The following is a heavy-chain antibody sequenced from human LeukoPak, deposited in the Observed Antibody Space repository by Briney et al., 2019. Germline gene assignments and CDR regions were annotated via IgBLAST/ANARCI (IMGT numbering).Heavy chain of an antibody. CDR1: GYIFTTYP. D-gene: IGHD1-1*01. CDR2: ISAYNGNT. J-gene: IGHJ5*02. Sequence: ASVKVSCKASGYIFTTYPIHWVRQAPGQRLEWMGWISAYNGNTNYAQKLQGRVTMTTDTSTSTAYMELRSLRSDDTAVYYCARDRAYTISTMTNWFDPWGQGTLVTVSS. V-gene: IGHV1-18*01. CDR3: ARDRAYTISTMTNWFDP.